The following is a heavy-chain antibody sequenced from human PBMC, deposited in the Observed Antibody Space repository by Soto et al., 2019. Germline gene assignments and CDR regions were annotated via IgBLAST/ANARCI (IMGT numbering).Heavy chain of an antibody. J-gene: IGHJ6*02. CDR3: ASSLRMAGIGNYYYGMDV. CDR2: IMPIFGGP. V-gene: IGHV1-69*13. Sequence: SVKVSCKASGGIFSDFSFSWVRQAPGQGLEWMGGIMPIFGGPDYAQRFRGRVTITADEVTRTAFMELRGLTSEDTATYYCASSLRMAGIGNYYYGMDVWG. CDR1: GGIFSDFS. D-gene: IGHD6-19*01.